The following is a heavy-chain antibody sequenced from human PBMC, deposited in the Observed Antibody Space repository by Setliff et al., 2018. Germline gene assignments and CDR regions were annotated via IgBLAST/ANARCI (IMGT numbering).Heavy chain of an antibody. CDR2: IYTSGRT. V-gene: IGHV4-4*08. CDR3: ARAPPNRYSGSYEYFYMDV. CDR1: GGSISSYY. Sequence: SETLSLTCTVSGGSISSYYWSWIRQPPGKGLEWIGYIYTSGRTNYNPSLKSRVTLSVDTSNNQFSLKVSSVTAADTAVYYCARAPPNRYSGSYEYFYMDVWGQGTMVTVSS. D-gene: IGHD1-26*01. J-gene: IGHJ6*03.